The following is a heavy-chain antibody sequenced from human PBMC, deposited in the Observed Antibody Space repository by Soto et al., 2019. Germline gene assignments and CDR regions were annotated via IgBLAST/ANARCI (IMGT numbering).Heavy chain of an antibody. CDR3: ASSRLGDNYYYDSSGYYGFPDY. V-gene: IGHV1-69*13. J-gene: IGHJ4*02. CDR1: GGTFSSYA. CDR2: IIPIFGTA. Sequence: SVKVSCKASGGTFSSYAISWVRQAPGQGLEWMGGIIPIFGTANYAQKFQGRVTITADESTSTAYMELSSLRSEDTAVYYCASSRLGDNYYYDSSGYYGFPDYWGQGTLVTVSS. D-gene: IGHD3-22*01.